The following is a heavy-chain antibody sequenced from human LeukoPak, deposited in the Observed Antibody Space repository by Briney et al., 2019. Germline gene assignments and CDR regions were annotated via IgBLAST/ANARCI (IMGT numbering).Heavy chain of an antibody. CDR3: ARSVGYCSSASCYVNWFDP. Sequence: PSETLSLTCTVSGGSISSYYWSWIRQPAGKGLEWIGRIYASGGTNYNPSLKSRLTISVDKSKNQFSLRLSSVTAADTAVYYCARSVGYCSSASCYVNWFDPWGQGTQVTVSS. D-gene: IGHD2-2*01. J-gene: IGHJ5*02. CDR2: IYASGGT. V-gene: IGHV4-4*07. CDR1: GGSISSYY.